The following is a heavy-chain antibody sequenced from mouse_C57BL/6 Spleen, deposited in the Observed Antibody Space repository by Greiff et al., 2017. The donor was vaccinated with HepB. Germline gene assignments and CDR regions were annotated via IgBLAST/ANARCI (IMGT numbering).Heavy chain of an antibody. J-gene: IGHJ2*01. D-gene: IGHD4-1*01. CDR3: TRDPNWDFDY. V-gene: IGHV1-15*01. Sequence: VQVVESGAELVRPGASVTLSCKASGYTFTDYEMHWVKQTPVHGLEWIGAIDPETGGTAYNQKFKGKAILTADKSSSTAYMELRSLTSEDSAVYYCTRDPNWDFDYWGQGTTLTVSS. CDR1: GYTFTDYE. CDR2: IDPETGGT.